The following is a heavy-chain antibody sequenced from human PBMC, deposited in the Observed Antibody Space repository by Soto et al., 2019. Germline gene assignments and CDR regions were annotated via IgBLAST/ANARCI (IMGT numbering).Heavy chain of an antibody. CDR3: ASNYYDSSGYSDY. Sequence: QLQLQESGSGLVKPSQTLSLTCAVSGGSISRGGYSWSWIRQPPGKGLEWIGYIYHSGSTYYNPSLKSRVTISVDRTKNQFSLKLSSVTAADTAVYYCASNYYDSSGYSDYWGQGTLVTVSS. V-gene: IGHV4-30-2*01. D-gene: IGHD3-22*01. CDR1: GGSISRGGYS. J-gene: IGHJ4*02. CDR2: IYHSGST.